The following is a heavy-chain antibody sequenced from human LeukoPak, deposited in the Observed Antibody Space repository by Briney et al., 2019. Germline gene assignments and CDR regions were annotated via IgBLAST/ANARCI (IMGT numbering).Heavy chain of an antibody. CDR1: GFTFSSYS. Sequence: SGGSLRLSCAASGFTFSSYSMNWVRQAPGKGLEWVSYISSTSNTMYYADSVKGRFTIPRDNAKTSLYLQMNSLTPEDTAVYYCARISVIRGLSSFDSWGQGTLATVSS. V-gene: IGHV3-48*04. D-gene: IGHD3-10*01. CDR3: ARISVIRGLSSFDS. CDR2: ISSTSNTM. J-gene: IGHJ4*02.